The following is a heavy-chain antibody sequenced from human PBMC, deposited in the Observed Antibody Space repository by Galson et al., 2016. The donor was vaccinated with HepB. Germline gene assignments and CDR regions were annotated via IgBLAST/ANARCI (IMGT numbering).Heavy chain of an antibody. CDR1: GYTLTEVS. J-gene: IGHJ6*02. Sequence: SCKVSGYTLTEVSIHWVRQAPGKGLEWMGGFDPDDGEAIYSLKFEGRVTVSEDTSTDTAYMDLSSLTSEDTAVYYCATSRGWFGDSVYGVDVWGQGTTVTVSS. CDR2: FDPDDGEA. D-gene: IGHD3-10*01. V-gene: IGHV1-24*01. CDR3: ATSRGWFGDSVYGVDV.